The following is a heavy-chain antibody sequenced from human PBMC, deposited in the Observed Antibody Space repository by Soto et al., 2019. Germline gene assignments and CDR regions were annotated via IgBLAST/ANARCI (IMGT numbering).Heavy chain of an antibody. CDR2: ISSNSNYK. V-gene: IGHV3-11*06. D-gene: IGHD3-22*01. J-gene: IGHJ4*02. CDR1: GFTVSDYY. Sequence: PGGSLRLSCAVSGFTVSDYYMSWIRQAPGKGLEWISYISSNSNYKNHADSVRGRFTISRDNARNSLYLQMNGLRAEDTAVYYCARATGYYHTSGSDSWGQGTLVTVLL. CDR3: ARATGYYHTSGSDS.